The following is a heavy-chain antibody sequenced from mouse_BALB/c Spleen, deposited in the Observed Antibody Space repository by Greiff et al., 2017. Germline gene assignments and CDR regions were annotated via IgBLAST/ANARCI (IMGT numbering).Heavy chain of an antibody. Sequence: EVQLVESGPELVKPGASVKISCKASGYSFTGYFMNWVMQSHGKSLEWIGRINPYNGDTFYNQKFKGKATLTVDKSSSTAHMELRSLASEDSAVYYCARRGLRRNYYAMDYWGQGTSGTVSS. CDR1: GYSFTGYF. J-gene: IGHJ4*01. CDR2: INPYNGDT. V-gene: IGHV1-20*02. D-gene: IGHD2-4*01. CDR3: ARRGLRRNYYAMDY.